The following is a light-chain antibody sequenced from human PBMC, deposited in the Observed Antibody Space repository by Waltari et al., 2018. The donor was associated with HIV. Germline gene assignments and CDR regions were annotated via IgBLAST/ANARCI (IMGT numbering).Light chain of an antibody. V-gene: IGLV1-44*01. CDR1: SSNIGSQS. Sequence: QSVLTQPPSASGTPGKRVTISCSGSSSNIGSQSVNWSQQVPGTAPKRLMYCENQPPSGLPDRSSRSQSGTSAALAVSGLQSDDEADYYCAAWDDSLDAWVFGGGTRLTVL. CDR3: AAWDDSLDAWV. CDR2: CEN. J-gene: IGLJ3*02.